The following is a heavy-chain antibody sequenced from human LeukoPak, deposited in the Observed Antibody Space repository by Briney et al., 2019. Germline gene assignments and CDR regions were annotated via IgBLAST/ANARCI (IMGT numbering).Heavy chain of an antibody. CDR2: ISAYNGNT. Sequence: GASVKVSCKVSGYTLSELSMHWVRQAPGQGLEWMGWISAYNGNTNYAQKLQGRVTMTTDTSTSTAYMELRSLRSDDTAVYYCARGFRAAGTFDYWGQGTLVTVSS. CDR1: GYTLSELS. D-gene: IGHD6-13*01. V-gene: IGHV1-18*01. CDR3: ARGFRAAGTFDY. J-gene: IGHJ4*02.